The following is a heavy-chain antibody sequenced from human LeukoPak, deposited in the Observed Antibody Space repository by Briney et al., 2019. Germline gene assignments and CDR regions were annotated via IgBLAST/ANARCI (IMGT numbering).Heavy chain of an antibody. CDR1: GGSISSGDYY. CDR3: ARHSKRGSGSYVWFDP. D-gene: IGHD3-10*01. Sequence: SETLSLTCTVSGGSISSGDYYWSWIRQPPGKGLEWIGYIYYSGSTYYNPSLKSRVTISVDASKNQFSLKLSSVTAADTAVYYWARHSKRGSGSYVWFDPWGQGTLVTVSS. CDR2: IYYSGST. V-gene: IGHV4-30-4*01. J-gene: IGHJ5*02.